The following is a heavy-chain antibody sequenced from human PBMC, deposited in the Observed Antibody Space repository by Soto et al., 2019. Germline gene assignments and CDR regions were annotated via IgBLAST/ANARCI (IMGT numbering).Heavy chain of an antibody. CDR1: GFIFSSYA. V-gene: IGHV3-23*01. CDR2: ISGSGGST. D-gene: IGHD2-2*01. CDR3: SKEKMSTICCNWFAP. Sequence: ELQLLESGGGLVQPGGSLTLSCAASGFIFSSYAISWVRQAPGKGMEWVSAISGSGGSTYYADSVKGRFTISRDNSKNPLYLQMHSLRAEDTAVYYCSKEKMSTICCNWFAPWGQGALVTVSS. J-gene: IGHJ5*02.